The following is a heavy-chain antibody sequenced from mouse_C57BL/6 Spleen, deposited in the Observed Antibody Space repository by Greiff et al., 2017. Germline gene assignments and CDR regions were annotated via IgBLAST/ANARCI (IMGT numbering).Heavy chain of an antibody. V-gene: IGHV1-42*01. Sequence: VQLQQSGPELVKPGASVKISCKASGYSFTGYYMNWVKQSPEKSLEWIGEINPSTGGTTYNQKFKAKATLTVDKSSSTAYMQRKNQTSEDSAVYYCAREDSSGYDAMDYWGQGTSVTVSS. CDR3: AREDSSGYDAMDY. CDR1: GYSFTGYY. D-gene: IGHD3-2*02. J-gene: IGHJ4*01. CDR2: INPSTGGT.